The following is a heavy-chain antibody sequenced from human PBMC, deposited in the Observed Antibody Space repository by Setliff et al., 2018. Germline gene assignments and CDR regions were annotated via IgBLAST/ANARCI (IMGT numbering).Heavy chain of an antibody. CDR2: IYSRGST. CDR1: GGSINSGSYY. CDR3: ARGFYYYYYYYMDV. Sequence: SETLSLTCTVSGGSINSGSYYWSWIRQPAGKGLEWIGRIYSRGSTNYNPSLKSRVTISVDTSKNQFSLKLSSVTAADTAVYYCARGFYYYYYYYMDVWGKGTTVTVSS. V-gene: IGHV4-61*02. J-gene: IGHJ6*03.